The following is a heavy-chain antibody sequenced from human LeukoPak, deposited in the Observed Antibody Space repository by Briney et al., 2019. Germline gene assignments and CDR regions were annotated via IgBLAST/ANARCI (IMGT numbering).Heavy chain of an antibody. D-gene: IGHD4/OR15-4a*01. CDR1: GLTFSNYA. Sequence: GALRLSCAASGLTFSNYAVHWVRQAPGKGLEWVSSISSSSSYIYYADSVKGRFTISRDNAKNSLYLQMNSLRAEDTAVYYCARSMQLTVDYWGQGTLVTVSS. CDR2: ISSSSSYI. V-gene: IGHV3-21*01. J-gene: IGHJ4*02. CDR3: ARSMQLTVDY.